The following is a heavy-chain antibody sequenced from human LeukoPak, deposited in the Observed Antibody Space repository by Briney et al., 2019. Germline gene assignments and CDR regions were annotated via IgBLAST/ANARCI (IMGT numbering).Heavy chain of an antibody. CDR1: GGSISSYY. J-gene: IGHJ5*02. D-gene: IGHD1-1*01. CDR3: ARAPTGTGGWNWFDP. Sequence: PSETLSLTCTVSGGSISSYYGSWIRQPAGKGLELIGRIYPSGSTNYNPSLKSRVTMSVDTSKNQFSLKLSSATAADTAVYYCARAPTGTGGWNWFDPWGQGTLVTVSS. CDR2: IYPSGST. V-gene: IGHV4-4*07.